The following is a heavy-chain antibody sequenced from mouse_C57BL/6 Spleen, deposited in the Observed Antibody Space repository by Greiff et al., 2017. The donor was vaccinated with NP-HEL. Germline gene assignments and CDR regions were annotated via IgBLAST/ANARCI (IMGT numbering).Heavy chain of an antibody. CDR2: ISDGGSYT. CDR3: ASINAFDY. CDR1: GFTFSSYA. Sequence: EVKLVESGGGLVKPGGSLKLSCAASGFTFSSYAMSWVRQTPEKRLEWVATISDGGSYTYYPDNVKGRFTISRDNAKNNLYLQMSHLKSEDTAMYYCASINAFDYWGQGTTLTVSS. J-gene: IGHJ2*01. V-gene: IGHV5-4*03.